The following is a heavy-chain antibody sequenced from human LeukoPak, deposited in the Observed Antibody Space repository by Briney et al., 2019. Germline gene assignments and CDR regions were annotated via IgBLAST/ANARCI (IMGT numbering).Heavy chain of an antibody. CDR1: GYSFTSYW. D-gene: IGHD3-9*01. CDR2: IYPGDSDT. J-gene: IGHJ5*02. V-gene: IGHV5-51*01. CDR3: ARTYDILSGDYGTGWFDP. Sequence: GESLQISCQGSGYSFTSYWIGWVRQVPGKGLEWMGIIYPGDSDTRYSPSFEGQVTISADKSSSTAYLQWSSLKASDTAMYYCARTYDILSGDYGTGWFDPWGQGTLVTVSS.